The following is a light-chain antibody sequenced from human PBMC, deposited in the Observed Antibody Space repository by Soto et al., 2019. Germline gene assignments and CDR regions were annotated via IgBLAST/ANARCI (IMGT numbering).Light chain of an antibody. CDR2: DVS. V-gene: IGLV2-11*01. J-gene: IGLJ3*02. CDR3: CSYSGSYTRV. CDR1: SSDVGGYNY. Sequence: QSVLTQPRSVSGSPGQSVTISCTGTSSDVGGYNYVSWYQQHPGKAPKLMIYDVSNRPSGVPDRVSGSKSGNTASLTISGLQSEDEADYYCCSYSGSYTRVFGERTKVTVL.